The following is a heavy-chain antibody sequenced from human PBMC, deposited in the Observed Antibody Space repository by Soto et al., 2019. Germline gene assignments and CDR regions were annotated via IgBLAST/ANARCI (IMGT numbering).Heavy chain of an antibody. CDR1: GFTFSSYA. CDR2: ISGSGGST. J-gene: IGHJ4*02. V-gene: IGHV3-23*01. CDR3: ARVAGLRFLEWLYSDY. Sequence: GGSLRLSCAASGFTFSSYAMSWVRQAPGKGLEWVSAISGSGGSTYYADSVKGRFTISRDNAKNSLYLQMNSLRAEDTAVYYCARVAGLRFLEWLYSDYWGQGTLVTVSS. D-gene: IGHD3-3*01.